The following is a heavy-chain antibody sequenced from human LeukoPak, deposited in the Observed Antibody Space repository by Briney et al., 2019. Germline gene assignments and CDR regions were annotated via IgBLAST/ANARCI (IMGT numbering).Heavy chain of an antibody. D-gene: IGHD6-6*01. CDR1: GYNFTGNY. Sequence: ASVKVSCKASGYNFTGNYIHWVRQAPGQGLEWMGWINSKSGGTKYAQQFQDRITLTRDTSIRTAYMELRSLTSDDTAMYYCARSLVNWGRGTLVTVSP. CDR3: ARSLVN. CDR2: INSKSGGT. J-gene: IGHJ4*02. V-gene: IGHV1-2*02.